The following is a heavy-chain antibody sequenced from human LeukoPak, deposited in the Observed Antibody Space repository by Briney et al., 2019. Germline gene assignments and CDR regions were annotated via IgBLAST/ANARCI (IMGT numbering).Heavy chain of an antibody. D-gene: IGHD3-22*01. J-gene: IGHJ4*02. CDR3: ARADYSSGYYALEY. Sequence: TGGSLRLSCAASGFTFSDYYMSWIRQAPGKGLEWVPYISSSGSTIYYADSVKGRFTISRDNAKNSLYLQMNSLRAEDTAVYYCARADYSSGYYALEYWGQGTLVTVSS. V-gene: IGHV3-11*04. CDR1: GFTFSDYY. CDR2: ISSSGSTI.